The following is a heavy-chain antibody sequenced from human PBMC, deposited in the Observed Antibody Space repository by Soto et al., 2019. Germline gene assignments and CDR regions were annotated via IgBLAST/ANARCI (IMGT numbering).Heavy chain of an antibody. D-gene: IGHD3-16*01. Sequence: GQLRESGPGLVKPSGTLSPTWAASSGSISPTNCWIWSGQPPGGGLQWIGAIYQIGSPKSNPSLKSRVSISIDKSKDRFFLNLTSVTAADTAVYYCARKPDVATAKVGGGYVFDVWGQGTMVTVSS. CDR2: IYQIGSP. J-gene: IGHJ3*01. CDR1: SGSISPTNC. CDR3: ARKPDVATAKVGGGYVFDV. V-gene: IGHV4-4*02.